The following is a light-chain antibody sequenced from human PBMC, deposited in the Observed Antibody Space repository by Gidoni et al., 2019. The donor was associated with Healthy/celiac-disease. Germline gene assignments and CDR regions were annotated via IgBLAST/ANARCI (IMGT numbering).Light chain of an antibody. CDR1: QSVSSN. V-gene: IGKV3-15*01. CDR2: GAS. CDR3: QQYNNWPPVT. Sequence: EIVMTQSPATLSVSPGERATLSCRASQSVSSNLAWYQQKPGPAPRLLIYGASPRATGIPARFSGSGSGPEFTLTISSLQSEDFAVYYCQQYNNWPPVTFXQXTRQEIK. J-gene: IGKJ5*01.